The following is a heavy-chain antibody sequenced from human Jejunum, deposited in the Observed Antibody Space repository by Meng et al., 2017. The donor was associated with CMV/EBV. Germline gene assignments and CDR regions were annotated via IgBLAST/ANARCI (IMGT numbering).Heavy chain of an antibody. V-gene: IGHV3-74*01. CDR2: INHDGTET. CDR1: GFSFSASV. Sequence: EGQLVESGGGLFQPGGSLRLSCAASGFSFSASVMHWVRQDPGQGLVWVARINHDGTETIYRDSVRGRFTVSRDNTKNTVSLEMNSLRVEDTALYYCVKDFAWSIDFWGQGVLVTVFS. D-gene: IGHD3-3*01. J-gene: IGHJ4*02. CDR3: VKDFAWSIDF.